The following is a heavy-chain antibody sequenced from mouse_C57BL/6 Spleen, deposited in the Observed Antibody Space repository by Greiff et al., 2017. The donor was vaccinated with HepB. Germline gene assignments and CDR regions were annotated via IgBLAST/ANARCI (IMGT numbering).Heavy chain of an antibody. CDR2: IYPGSGNT. J-gene: IGHJ1*03. CDR1: GYTFTDYY. CDR3: AREVLRYFDV. V-gene: IGHV1-76*01. Sequence: QVQLQQSGAELVRPGASVKLSCKASGYTFTDYYINWVKQRPGQGLEWIARIYPGSGNTYYNEKFKGKATLTAEKSSSTAYMQLSSLTSEDSAVYFCAREVLRYFDVWGTGTTVTVSS.